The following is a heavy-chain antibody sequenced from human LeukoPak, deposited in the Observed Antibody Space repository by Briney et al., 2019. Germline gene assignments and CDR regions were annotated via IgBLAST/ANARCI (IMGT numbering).Heavy chain of an antibody. J-gene: IGHJ3*02. CDR1: GGSISSGSYY. CDR2: IFKSGST. D-gene: IGHD2-15*01. CDR3: AKGGGWSSAFDI. V-gene: IGHV4-61*02. Sequence: SETLSLTCTVSGGSISSGSYYWGWIRQPAGKGLEWIGRIFKSGSTNYNSSLKSRVTISVDTSKNQYSLKLSSVTAADTAVYYCAKGGGWSSAFDIWGQGTMVTVSS.